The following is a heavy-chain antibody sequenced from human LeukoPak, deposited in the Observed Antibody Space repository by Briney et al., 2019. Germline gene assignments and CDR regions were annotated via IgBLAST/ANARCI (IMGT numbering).Heavy chain of an antibody. D-gene: IGHD3-22*01. V-gene: IGHV5-51*01. CDR3: AKTNYYETSGWASGLSPFDM. J-gene: IGHJ3*02. CDR2: IYPVDSDT. CDR1: GYSFATFW. Sequence: GESLKISCKGSGYSFATFWIAWVRQVPGKGLEWIGVIYPVDSDTRYSPSFQGQVTISVDKSTSTAYLQWSSLKASDTSMYYCAKTNYYETSGWASGLSPFDMWGRGTMVTVSS.